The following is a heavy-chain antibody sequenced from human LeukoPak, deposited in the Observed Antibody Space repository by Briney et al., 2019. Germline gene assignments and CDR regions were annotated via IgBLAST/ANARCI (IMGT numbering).Heavy chain of an antibody. J-gene: IGHJ4*02. CDR3: AREAVAGTYYFDY. CDR2: IKQDGSEK. D-gene: IGHD6-19*01. Sequence: GGSLRLSCAASGFSFSNYAMSWVRQGPGKGLEWVANIKQDGSEKYYVDSVKGRFTISRDNAKNSLYLQMNSLRAGDTAVFYCAREAVAGTYYFDYWGQGTLVTVPS. CDR1: GFSFSNYA. V-gene: IGHV3-7*01.